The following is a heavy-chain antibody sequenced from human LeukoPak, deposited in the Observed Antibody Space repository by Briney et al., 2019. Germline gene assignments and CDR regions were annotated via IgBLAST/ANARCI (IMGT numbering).Heavy chain of an antibody. D-gene: IGHD3-9*01. V-gene: IGHV2-5*02. CDR2: IRWDNDK. CDR1: GFSLSTRGLG. Sequence: SGPTLVHPTQTLTLTCTFSGFSLSTRGLGVAWIRQPPGGALEWFPLIRWDNDKRYIPSLRSRLTITKDTSKTQVLLTITNMDPVDTATYYCAHTLDWGLADYWGQGTLVTVSS. CDR3: AHTLDWGLADY. J-gene: IGHJ4*02.